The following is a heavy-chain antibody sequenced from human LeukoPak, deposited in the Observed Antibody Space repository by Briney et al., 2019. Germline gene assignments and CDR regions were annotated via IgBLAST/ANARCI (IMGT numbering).Heavy chain of an antibody. J-gene: IGHJ4*02. Sequence: PGGSLRLSCAVSGFTFSNSAMTWVRRAPGKGLEWVAAISDSCGDTIYTDSVKDRFTISRDNSKNTLYLQMNSLRADDTAVYYCAKGGSYGPLDYWGQGILVTVSS. D-gene: IGHD1-26*01. CDR3: AKGGSYGPLDY. CDR1: GFTFSNSA. CDR2: ISDSCGDT. V-gene: IGHV3-23*01.